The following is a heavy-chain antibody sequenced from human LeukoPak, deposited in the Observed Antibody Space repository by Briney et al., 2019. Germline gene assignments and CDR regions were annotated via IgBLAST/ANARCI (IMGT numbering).Heavy chain of an antibody. D-gene: IGHD3-9*01. J-gene: IGHJ4*02. V-gene: IGHV3-23*01. CDR1: GFTFSCYG. Sequence: PGGSLRLSCAASGFTFSCYGMSWVRQAPGKGLEWVSAISGSGGSTYYADSVKGRFTISRDNSKNTLYLQMNSLRAEDTAVYYCAKGRRIDILTGYRVGYFDYWGQGTLVTVSS. CDR2: ISGSGGST. CDR3: AKGRRIDILTGYRVGYFDY.